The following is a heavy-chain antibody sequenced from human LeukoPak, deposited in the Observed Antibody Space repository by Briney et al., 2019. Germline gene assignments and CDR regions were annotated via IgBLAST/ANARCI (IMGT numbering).Heavy chain of an antibody. CDR2: IIPIFGTA. CDR1: GGTFSGYA. V-gene: IGHV1-69*13. CDR3: ARDPWVSGYEPKNYYYYYMDV. J-gene: IGHJ6*03. Sequence: SVKVSCKASGGTFSGYAISWVRQAPGQGLEWMGGIIPIFGTANYAQKFQGRVTITADESTSTAYMELSSLRSEDTAVYYCARDPWVSGYEPKNYYYYYMDVWGKGTTVTVSS. D-gene: IGHD5-12*01.